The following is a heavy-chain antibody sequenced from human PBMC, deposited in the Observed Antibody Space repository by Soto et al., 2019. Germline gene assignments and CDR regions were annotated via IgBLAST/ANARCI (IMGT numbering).Heavy chain of an antibody. CDR2: INRDGSTT. CDR1: GFTFSSYW. CDR3: ARVATGSYNWFDP. D-gene: IGHD1-26*01. J-gene: IGHJ5*02. V-gene: IGHV3-74*01. Sequence: GGSLRLSCAASGFTFSSYWMHWVRQAPGKGLVWVSRINRDGSTTTYADSVKGRFTISRDNAKNTLYLQMNSLRADDTAVYYCARVATGSYNWFDPWGQGTLVTVSS.